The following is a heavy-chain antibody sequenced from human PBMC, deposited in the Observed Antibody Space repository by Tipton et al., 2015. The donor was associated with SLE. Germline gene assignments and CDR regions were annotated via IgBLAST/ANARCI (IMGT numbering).Heavy chain of an antibody. J-gene: IGHJ2*01. D-gene: IGHD1-7*01. CDR3: ARVGITGTTWDWYFDL. V-gene: IGHV4-30-2*01. CDR1: GGSISSGGYS. CDR2: IYHSGST. Sequence: TLSLTCAVSGGSISSGGYSWSWIRQPPGKGLEWIGYIYHSGSTYYNPSLKSRVTISVDRSKNQFSLKLSSVTAADTAVYYCARVGITGTTWDWYFDLWGRGTLVTVSS.